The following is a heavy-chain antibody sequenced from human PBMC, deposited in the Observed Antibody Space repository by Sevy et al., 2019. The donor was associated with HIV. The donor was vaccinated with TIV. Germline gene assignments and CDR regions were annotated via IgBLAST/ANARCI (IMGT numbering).Heavy chain of an antibody. V-gene: IGHV3-48*02. J-gene: IGHJ6*02. CDR2: ITSSSSPI. Sequence: GGALRRSCAASGFTFSSYTMKWVRQAPGKGLEWVSYITSSSSPIYYGDSVKGRFTISRDKAKNSLYLQMNSLRDEDTAVYYCAGGLAALPGYYYGMDVWGQGTTVTVSS. CDR3: AGGLAALPGYYYGMDV. D-gene: IGHD6-6*01. CDR1: GFTFSSYT.